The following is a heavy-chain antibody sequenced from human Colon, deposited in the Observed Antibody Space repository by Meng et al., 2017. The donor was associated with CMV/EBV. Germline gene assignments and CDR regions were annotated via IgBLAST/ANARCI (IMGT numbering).Heavy chain of an antibody. Sequence: GGSLRLSCPDSGFTFSNFWMNWVRQAPGKGLEWVATIKEDGSETYYVDSVKGRFTISRDNGKNSMYLQMNSLRDEDTSVYYCARVIKTFGVVERSNDYWGQGTLVTVSS. V-gene: IGHV3-7*01. CDR3: ARVIKTFGVVERSNDY. D-gene: IGHD3-3*01. J-gene: IGHJ4*01. CDR1: GFTFSNFW. CDR2: IKEDGSET.